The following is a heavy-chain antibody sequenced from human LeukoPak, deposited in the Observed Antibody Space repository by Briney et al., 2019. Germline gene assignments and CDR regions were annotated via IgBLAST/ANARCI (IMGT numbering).Heavy chain of an antibody. V-gene: IGHV1-18*01. CDR3: ARGGKYGCSAGSCYSDY. D-gene: IGHD2-15*01. Sequence: ASVKVSCKASGYTFTSYGISWVRQAPGQGLEWMGWISGYNGNTNYAQNLQGRVTMTTDTSTSTVYMELRSLRSDDTAVYYCARGGKYGCSAGSCYSDYWGQGTLVTVSS. CDR1: GYTFTSYG. J-gene: IGHJ4*02. CDR2: ISGYNGNT.